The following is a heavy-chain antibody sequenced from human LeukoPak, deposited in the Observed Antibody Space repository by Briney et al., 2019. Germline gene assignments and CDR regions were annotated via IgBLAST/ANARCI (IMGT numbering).Heavy chain of an antibody. CDR2: IIPIFGTA. D-gene: IGHD2-15*01. CDR1: GYTFTGYY. J-gene: IGHJ4*02. Sequence: ASVKVSCKASGYTFTGYYMHWVRQAPGQGLKWMGGIIPIFGTANYAQKFQGRVTITADKSTSTAYMELSSLRSEDTAVYYCARDYMGHCSGGSCYSPMYYFDYWGQGTLVTVSS. CDR3: ARDYMGHCSGGSCYSPMYYFDY. V-gene: IGHV1-69*06.